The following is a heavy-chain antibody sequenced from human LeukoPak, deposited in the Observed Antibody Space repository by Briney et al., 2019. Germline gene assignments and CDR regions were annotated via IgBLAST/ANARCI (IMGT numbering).Heavy chain of an antibody. CDR1: GFTFSSYS. V-gene: IGHV3-21*04. CDR2: ISSSSSYI. D-gene: IGHD2-21*01. J-gene: IGHJ3*02. Sequence: KPGGSLRLSCAASGFTFSSYSMNWVRQAPGKGLEWVSSISSSSSYIYYADSVKGRFTISRDNAKNSLYLQMDSLRAEDTAVYYCAKGHIPAPRDDAFDIWGQGTMVTVSS. CDR3: AKGHIPAPRDDAFDI.